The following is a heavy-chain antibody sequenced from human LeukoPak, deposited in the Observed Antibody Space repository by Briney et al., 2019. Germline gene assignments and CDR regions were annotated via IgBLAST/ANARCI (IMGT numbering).Heavy chain of an antibody. Sequence: GGSLRLSCAASEFTFSSYSMNWVRQAPGKGLEWVSSIGSSSTSIYYAGSVKGRFTISRDNAKNSLYLQMNSLRAEDSAVYYCARAPSEAFDIWGNGTMVTVSS. J-gene: IGHJ3*02. CDR2: IGSSSTSI. V-gene: IGHV3-21*01. CDR1: EFTFSSYS. CDR3: ARAPSEAFDI.